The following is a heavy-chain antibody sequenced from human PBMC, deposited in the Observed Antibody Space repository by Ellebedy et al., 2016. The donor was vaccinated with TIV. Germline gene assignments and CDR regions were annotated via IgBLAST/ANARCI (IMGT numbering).Heavy chain of an antibody. CDR2: FDPEDGET. CDR3: AAIQIVNYYYYGMDV. Sequence: ASVKVSCXVSGYTLTELSMHWVRQAPGKGLEWMGGFDPEDGETIYAQKFQGRVTMTEDTSTDTAYMELSSLRSEDTAVYYCAAIQIVNYYYYGMDVWGQGTTVTVSS. D-gene: IGHD1-26*01. CDR1: GYTLTELS. J-gene: IGHJ6*02. V-gene: IGHV1-24*01.